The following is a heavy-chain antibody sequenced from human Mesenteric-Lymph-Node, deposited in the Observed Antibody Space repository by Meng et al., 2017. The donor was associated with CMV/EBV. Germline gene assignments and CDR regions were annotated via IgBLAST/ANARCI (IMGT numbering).Heavy chain of an antibody. CDR1: GFTFSSYV. J-gene: IGHJ3*02. V-gene: IGHV3-30*04. CDR3: AARVGATGDDAFDI. Sequence: GESLKISCAASGFTFSSYVMHWVRQAPGKGLEWVAVISYDGSNTYYADSVKGRFTISRDNSKNTLYLQMNNLRAEDTAVYYCAARVGATGDDAFDIWGQGTMVTVSS. CDR2: ISYDGSNT. D-gene: IGHD1-26*01.